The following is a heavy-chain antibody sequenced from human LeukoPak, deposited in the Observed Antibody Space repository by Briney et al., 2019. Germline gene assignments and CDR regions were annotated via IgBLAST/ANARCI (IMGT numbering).Heavy chain of an antibody. CDR1: GFTFSSYG. V-gene: IGHV3-33*08. Sequence: GRSLRLSCAASGFTFSSYGMHWVRQAPGKGLEWVAVKWYGGSNKYYADSVKGRFTISRDNSKNTLYLQMNSLRAEDTAVYYCARGEARGYCSSTSCYTFDYWGQGTLVTVSS. J-gene: IGHJ4*02. D-gene: IGHD2-2*02. CDR3: ARGEARGYCSSTSCYTFDY. CDR2: KWYGGSNK.